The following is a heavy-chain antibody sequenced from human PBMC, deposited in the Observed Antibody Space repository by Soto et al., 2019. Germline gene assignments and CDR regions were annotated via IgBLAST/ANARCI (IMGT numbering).Heavy chain of an antibody. CDR3: AKDPRIQITMVRGVIITSFDY. CDR1: GFTFSSYA. V-gene: IGHV3-23*01. J-gene: IGHJ4*02. CDR2: ISGSGGST. Sequence: PWGSLRLSCAASGFTFSSYARSWVRQAPGKGLEWVSAISGSGGSTYYADSVKGRFTISRDNSKNTLYLQMNSLRAEDTAVYYCAKDPRIQITMVRGVIITSFDYWGQGTLVTVSS. D-gene: IGHD3-10*01.